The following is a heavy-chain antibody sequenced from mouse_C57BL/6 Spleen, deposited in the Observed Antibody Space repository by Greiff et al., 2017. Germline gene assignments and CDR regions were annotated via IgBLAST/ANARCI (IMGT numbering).Heavy chain of an antibody. CDR3: ARKTLLEAMDY. CDR1: GYAFSSSW. Sequence: VKLMESGPELVKPGASVKISCKASGYAFSSSWMNWVKQRPGKGLEWIGRIYPGDGDTNYNGKFKGKATLTADKSSSTAYMQLSSLTSEDSAVYFCARKTLLEAMDYWGQGTSVTVSS. CDR2: IYPGDGDT. V-gene: IGHV1-82*01. J-gene: IGHJ4*01.